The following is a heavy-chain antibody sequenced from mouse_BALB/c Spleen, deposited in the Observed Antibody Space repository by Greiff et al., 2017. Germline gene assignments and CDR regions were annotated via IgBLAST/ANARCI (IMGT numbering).Heavy chain of an antibody. V-gene: IGHV5-12-1*01. CDR3: ARHTVYAMDY. Sequence: EVNVVESGGGLVKPGGSLKLSCAASGFAFSSYDMSWVRQTPEKRLEWVAYISSGGGSTYYPDTVKGRFTISRDNAKNTLYLQMSSLKSEDTAMYYCARHTVYAMDYWGQGTSVTVSS. D-gene: IGHD1-1*01. CDR2: ISSGGGST. J-gene: IGHJ4*01. CDR1: GFAFSSYD.